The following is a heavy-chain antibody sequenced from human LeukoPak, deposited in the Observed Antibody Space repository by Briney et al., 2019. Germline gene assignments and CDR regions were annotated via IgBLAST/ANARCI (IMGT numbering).Heavy chain of an antibody. CDR1: GGSISSYY. D-gene: IGHD5-12*01. J-gene: IGHJ3*02. CDR2: IYYSGST. V-gene: IGHV4-59*06. CDR3: ARDSGYDPHAFDI. Sequence: SETLSLTCTVSGGSISSYYWSWIRQHPGKGLEWIGYIYYSGSTYYNPSLKSRVTISVDTSKNQFSLKLSSVTAADTAVYYCARDSGYDPHAFDIWGQGTMVTVSS.